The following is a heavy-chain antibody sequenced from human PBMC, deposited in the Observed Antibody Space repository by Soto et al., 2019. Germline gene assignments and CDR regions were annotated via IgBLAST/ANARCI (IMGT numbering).Heavy chain of an antibody. J-gene: IGHJ4*02. D-gene: IGHD3-3*01. Sequence: GGSLRLSCAASVFPFSNAWMNWVRQAPGKGLEWVGRIKSKTDGGTTDYAAPVKGRFTISRDDSKNTLYLQMNSLKTEDTAVYYCTTELRFLETFDYWGQGTLVTVPQ. V-gene: IGHV3-15*07. CDR2: IKSKTDGGTT. CDR1: VFPFSNAW. CDR3: TTELRFLETFDY.